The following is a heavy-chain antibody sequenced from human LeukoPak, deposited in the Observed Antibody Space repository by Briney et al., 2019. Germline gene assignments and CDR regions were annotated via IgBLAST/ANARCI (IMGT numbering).Heavy chain of an antibody. CDR1: GDSISSYY. Sequence: KPSETLSLTCTVSGDSISSYYWNWVRQPAGEGLEWIGRIYTSGSTNYNPSLKSRVTISVDTSKNQFSLKLSSVTAADTAVYYCAEGYNWNYWFFDLWGRGTLVTVSS. CDR3: AEGYNWNYWFFDL. J-gene: IGHJ2*01. V-gene: IGHV4-4*07. CDR2: IYTSGST. D-gene: IGHD1-20*01.